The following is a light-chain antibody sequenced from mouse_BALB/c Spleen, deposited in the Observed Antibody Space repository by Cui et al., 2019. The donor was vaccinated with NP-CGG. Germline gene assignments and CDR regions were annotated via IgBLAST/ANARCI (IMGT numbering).Light chain of an antibody. CDR2: GTN. CDR1: TGAITTNNY. Sequence: QAVLSQESVLTTSPGETVTLTCRSNTGAITTNNYANWVQEKPDHLFTGLIGGTNNRVPGVPAKFSGSLIGDKAALTITGAQTEDEAIYFCALWYSNHWVFGGGTKLTVL. V-gene: IGLV1*01. J-gene: IGLJ1*01. CDR3: ALWYSNHWV.